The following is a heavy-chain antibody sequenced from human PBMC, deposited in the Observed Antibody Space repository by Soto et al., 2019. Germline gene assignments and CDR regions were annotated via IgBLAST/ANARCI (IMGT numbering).Heavy chain of an antibody. CDR1: GGSFSGYY. CDR2: INHSGST. D-gene: IGHD2-2*01. Sequence: PSETLSLTCAVYGGSFSGYYWSWIRQPTGKGLEWIGEINHSGSTNYNPSLKSRVTISVDTSKNQFSLKLSSVTAADTAVYYCARGVYCSSTSCYWGMDVWGQGTTVTVSS. CDR3: ARGVYCSSTSCYWGMDV. J-gene: IGHJ6*02. V-gene: IGHV4-34*01.